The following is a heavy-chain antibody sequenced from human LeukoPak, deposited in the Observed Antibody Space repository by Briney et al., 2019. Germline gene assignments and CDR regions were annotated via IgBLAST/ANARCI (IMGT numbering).Heavy chain of an antibody. J-gene: IGHJ4*02. CDR1: GYTFTSYG. CDR3: ARDPADTAMVPWDY. D-gene: IGHD5-18*01. CDR2: ISAYNGNT. Sequence: ASVKVSCKASGYTFTSYGMSWVGQAPGQGREGMGWISAYNGNTNYAQKLQGRVTMTTDTSTSTPYMELRSLRSDDTAVYYCARDPADTAMVPWDYWGQGTLVTVSS. V-gene: IGHV1-18*01.